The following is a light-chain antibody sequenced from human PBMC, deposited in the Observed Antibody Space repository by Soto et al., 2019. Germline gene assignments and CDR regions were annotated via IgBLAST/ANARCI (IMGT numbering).Light chain of an antibody. V-gene: IGLV2-8*01. Sequence: QSALTQPPSASGSPGQSVTISCTGTSGDVGGYNYVSWYQQHPGKAPKLMIYEVSKRPSGVPDRFSGSKSDNTAYLTVSGLQAEDEADYYCISYAGSDNFVFGTGTKLTVL. CDR3: ISYAGSDNFV. J-gene: IGLJ1*01. CDR1: SGDVGGYNY. CDR2: EVS.